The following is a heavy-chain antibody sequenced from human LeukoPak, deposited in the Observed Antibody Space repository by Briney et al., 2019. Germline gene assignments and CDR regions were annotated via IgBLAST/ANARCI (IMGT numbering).Heavy chain of an antibody. Sequence: SETLSLTCTVSGGSISSYYWNWIRQPPGKGLEWIGYIYYSGITNYNPSLKSRVTISVDTSKNQFSLKLSSVTAADTAMYYCARGPGWFDPWGQGTLVTVSS. J-gene: IGHJ5*02. CDR3: ARGPGWFDP. CDR1: GGSISSYY. V-gene: IGHV4-59*01. CDR2: IYYSGIT.